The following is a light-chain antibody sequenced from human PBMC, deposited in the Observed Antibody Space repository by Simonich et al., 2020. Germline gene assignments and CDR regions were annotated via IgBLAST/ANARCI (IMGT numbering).Light chain of an antibody. CDR1: SGSLASNY. V-gene: IGLV6-57*03. J-gene: IGLJ3*02. CDR3: QSYDSSGWV. CDR2: EDN. Sequence: NFMLTQPHSVSESPGKTVTISCTRSSGSLASNYVQWYQQRPGSAPTTWIYEDNQRPSGVPDRFSGSIDSSSNSASLTISGLKTEDEADYYCQSYDSSGWVFGGGTKLTVL.